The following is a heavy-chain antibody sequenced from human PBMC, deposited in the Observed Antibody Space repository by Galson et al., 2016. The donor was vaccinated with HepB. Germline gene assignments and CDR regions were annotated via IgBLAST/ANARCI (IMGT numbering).Heavy chain of an antibody. Sequence: SVKVSCKASGYTFTRYAMNWVRQAPGQGLEWMGWINPNTGNPTYAQGFTGRFVFSLDTSVSTTYLQISSLKAEDTAIYYCARPHELLGYCYSTSCPLYYGMDVWGQGTMVTVSS. D-gene: IGHD2-2*01. V-gene: IGHV7-4-1*02. CDR2: INPNTGNP. J-gene: IGHJ6*02. CDR3: ARPHELLGYCYSTSCPLYYGMDV. CDR1: GYTFTRYA.